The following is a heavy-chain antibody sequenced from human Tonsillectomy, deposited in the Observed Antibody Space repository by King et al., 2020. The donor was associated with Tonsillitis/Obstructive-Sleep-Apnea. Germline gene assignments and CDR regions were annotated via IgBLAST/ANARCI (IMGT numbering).Heavy chain of an antibody. Sequence: DVQLVESGGGLVKPGGSLRLSCAGSGFTFSGAWMGWVRQAPGKGLEWVVRIMSNSVGGTAHYAAPVKDRLTISRDDSKNTLYLQMNTLKTEDTGVYYCSTDWDSPRCHAVWGKGTTVTVSS. V-gene: IGHV3-15*01. CDR3: STDWDSPRCHAV. J-gene: IGHJ6*04. CDR2: IMSNSVGGTA. D-gene: IGHD3-22*01. CDR1: GFTFSGAW.